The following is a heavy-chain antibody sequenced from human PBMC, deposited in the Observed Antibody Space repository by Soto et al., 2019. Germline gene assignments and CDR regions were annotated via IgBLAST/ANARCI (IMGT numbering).Heavy chain of an antibody. V-gene: IGHV2-26*04. D-gene: IGHD6-13*01. CDR3: ASTXSSSWYWFDP. CDR2: IFSNDAK. CDR1: GFSLSNAGLG. J-gene: IGHJ5*02. Sequence: QVTVKESGPVLVKPTETLTLTCTVSGFSLSNAGLGVSWIRQPPGKALEWLAHIFSNDAKSYSTSLKSRLTISKDTSKSQVVLXMTNMXPVDTATYYCASTXSSSWYWFDPWGQGTLVTVSS.